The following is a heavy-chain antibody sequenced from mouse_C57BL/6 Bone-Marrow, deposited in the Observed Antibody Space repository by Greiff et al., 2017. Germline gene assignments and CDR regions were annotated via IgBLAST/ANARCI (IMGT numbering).Heavy chain of an antibody. V-gene: IGHV10-1*01. Sequence: EVQVVASGGGLVQPKGSLTLSCAASGFSFNTYAMNWVRQAPGKGLEWVARIRSKSNNYATYYADSVKDRFTISSDDSESMLYLQMNNLKTEDTAMYYCVGDYGPMDYWGQGTSVTVSS. J-gene: IGHJ4*01. CDR1: GFSFNTYA. CDR3: VGDYGPMDY. CDR2: IRSKSNNYAT. D-gene: IGHD1-1*01.